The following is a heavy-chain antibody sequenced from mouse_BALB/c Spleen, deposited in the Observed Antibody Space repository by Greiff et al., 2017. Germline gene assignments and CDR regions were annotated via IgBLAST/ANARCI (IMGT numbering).Heavy chain of an antibody. V-gene: IGHV1S22*01. Sequence: LQQPGSELVRPGASVKLSCKASGYTFTSYWMHWVKQRPGQGLEWIGNIYPGSGSTNYDEKFKSKATLTVDTSSSTAYMQLSSLTSEDSAVYYCTRSQGDVEDYWGQGTTHTVSS. CDR1: GYTFTSYW. D-gene: IGHD3-3*01. CDR3: TRSQGDVEDY. CDR2: IYPGSGST. J-gene: IGHJ2*01.